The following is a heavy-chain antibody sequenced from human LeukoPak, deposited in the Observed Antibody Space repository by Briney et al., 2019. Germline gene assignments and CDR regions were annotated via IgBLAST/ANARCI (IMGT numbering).Heavy chain of an antibody. V-gene: IGHV4-30-2*01. CDR1: GGSISSGGYY. CDR2: IYHSGST. J-gene: IGHJ4*02. Sequence: KPSQTLSLTCTVSGGSISSGGYYWSWIRQPPGKGLEWIGYIYHSGSTYYNPSLKSRVTISVDRSKNQFSLKLSSVTAADTAVYYCAREVHQGSQWLVQWEFDYWGQGTLVTVSS. CDR3: AREVHQGSQWLVQWEFDY. D-gene: IGHD6-19*01.